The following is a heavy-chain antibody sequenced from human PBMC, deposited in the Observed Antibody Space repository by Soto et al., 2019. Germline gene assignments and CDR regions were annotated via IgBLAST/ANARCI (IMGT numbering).Heavy chain of an antibody. CDR2: ISGSGGST. Sequence: EVQLLESGGGLVQPGGSLRLSCAASGFTFSSYAMSWVRQAPGKGLEWVSAISGSGGSTYYADSVKGRFSISRDNSKNTLYLQMNSLRAEDTAVYYCAKSSTVTQLYGMDVWGQGTTVTVSS. CDR1: GFTFSSYA. J-gene: IGHJ6*02. CDR3: AKSSTVTQLYGMDV. V-gene: IGHV3-23*01. D-gene: IGHD4-17*01.